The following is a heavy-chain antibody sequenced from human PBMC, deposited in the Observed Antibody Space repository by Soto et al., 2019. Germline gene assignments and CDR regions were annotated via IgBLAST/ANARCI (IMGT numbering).Heavy chain of an antibody. CDR3: ARGGLGVGQLGDAFDI. CDR2: IIPIFGTA. V-gene: IGHV1-69*01. Sequence: SVKVYCKASGYTFTGYAIHWVRQAPGQGLEWMGGIIPIFGTANYAQKFQGRVTITADESTSTAYMELSSLRSEDTAVYYCARGGLGVGQLGDAFDIWGQGTMVTVSS. CDR1: GYTFTGYA. D-gene: IGHD3-16*01. J-gene: IGHJ3*02.